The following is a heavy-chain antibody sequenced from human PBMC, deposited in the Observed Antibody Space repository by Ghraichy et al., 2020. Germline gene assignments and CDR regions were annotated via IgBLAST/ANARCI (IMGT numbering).Heavy chain of an antibody. CDR2: ISSSSSYI. V-gene: IGHV3-21*01. Sequence: GGSLRLSCAASGFTFSSYSMNWVRQAPGKGLEWVSSISSSSSYIYYADSVKGRFTISRDNAKNSLYLQMNSLRAEDTAVYYCARDLMTVVTLGMDVWGPGTTVTVSS. CDR3: ARDLMTVVTLGMDV. J-gene: IGHJ6*02. CDR1: GFTFSSYS. D-gene: IGHD4-23*01.